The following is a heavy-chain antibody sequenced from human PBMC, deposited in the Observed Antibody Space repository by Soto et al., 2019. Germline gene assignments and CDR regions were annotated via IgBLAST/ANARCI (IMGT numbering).Heavy chain of an antibody. CDR1: GDSISSYY. D-gene: IGHD6-25*01. Sequence: PSETLSLTCTVSGDSISSYYWSWIRQPPGKGLEWIGYIYYSGSTYYNPSLKSRVTISVDTSKNQFSLILSSVTSADTAVYYCARDQLSSGLYVWFDPWGQGTLVTVSS. V-gene: IGHV4-59*01. CDR2: IYYSGST. J-gene: IGHJ5*02. CDR3: ARDQLSSGLYVWFDP.